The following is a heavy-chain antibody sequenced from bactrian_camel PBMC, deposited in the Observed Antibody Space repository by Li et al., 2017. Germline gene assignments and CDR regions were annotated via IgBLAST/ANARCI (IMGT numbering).Heavy chain of an antibody. V-gene: IGHV3S54*01. CDR2: INRRGTGRGTV. CDR3: AGYGDSWLIFGS. Sequence: HVQLVESGGGSVQAGGSLTLSCLTSGDDVYGFLGWFRQAQGKEREGIAAINRRGTGRGTVSNADSVKGRFTISRDNAKNTLYLYLNSLKTEDTAMYYCAGYGDSWLIFGSWGQGTQVTVS. J-gene: IGHJ6*01. CDR1: GDDVYGF. D-gene: IGHD6*01.